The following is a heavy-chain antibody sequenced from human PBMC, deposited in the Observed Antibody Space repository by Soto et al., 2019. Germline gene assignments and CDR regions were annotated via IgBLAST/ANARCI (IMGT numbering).Heavy chain of an antibody. CDR3: ARAGVEDLVTTTKTYYYYYMDV. CDR1: GFTFSDHY. D-gene: IGHD5-12*01. V-gene: IGHV3-72*01. CDR2: TRDRANGYTT. J-gene: IGHJ6*03. Sequence: GGSRRLSCAVSGFTFSDHYMDWVRQAPGKGLEWVGRTRDRANGYTTEYAASVKGRFTISRDDSKNSLYLQMNILKAEDTAVYYCARAGVEDLVTTTKTYYYYYMDVWGKGTTVTVSS.